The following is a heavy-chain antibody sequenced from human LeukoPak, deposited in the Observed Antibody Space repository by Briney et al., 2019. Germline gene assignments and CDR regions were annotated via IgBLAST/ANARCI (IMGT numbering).Heavy chain of an antibody. CDR1: GGTFSSYA. V-gene: IGHV1-69*05. D-gene: IGHD6-19*01. CDR3: ARAGDQWLRDPFDAFDI. Sequence: ASVKVSCKASGGTFSSYAISWVRHAPGQGLEWMGGIIPIFGTANYAQKFQGRVTITTDESTSTAYMELSSLRSEDTAVYYCARAGDQWLRDPFDAFDIWGQGTMVTVSS. J-gene: IGHJ3*02. CDR2: IIPIFGTA.